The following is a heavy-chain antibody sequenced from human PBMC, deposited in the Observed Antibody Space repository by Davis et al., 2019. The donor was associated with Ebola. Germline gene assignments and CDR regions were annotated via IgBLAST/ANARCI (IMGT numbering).Heavy chain of an antibody. Sequence: HSQTLSLTCAISGDSVSSNSAAWNWIRQSPSRGLEWLGRTYYRSKWYNDYAVSVKSRITINPDTSKNQFSLQLNSVTPEDTAVYYCARWPADYDFWSGFVDVWGQGTTVTVSS. V-gene: IGHV6-1*01. J-gene: IGHJ6*02. D-gene: IGHD3-3*01. CDR2: TYYRSKWYN. CDR1: GDSVSSNSAA. CDR3: ARWPADYDFWSGFVDV.